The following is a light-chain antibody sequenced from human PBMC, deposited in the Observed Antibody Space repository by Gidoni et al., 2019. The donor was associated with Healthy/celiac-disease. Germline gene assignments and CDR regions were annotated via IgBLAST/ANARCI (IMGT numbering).Light chain of an antibody. J-gene: IGLJ2*01. CDR2: QDS. V-gene: IGLV3-1*01. CDR1: KLGDKY. Sequence: SDELTQPPSVSVSPGQTASITGSGDKLGDKYACWYQQKPGQSPVLVIYQDSKRPSGIPERFSGSNSGNTATLTISGTQAMDEADYYCQAWDSSTVVFGGGTKLTVL. CDR3: QAWDSSTVV.